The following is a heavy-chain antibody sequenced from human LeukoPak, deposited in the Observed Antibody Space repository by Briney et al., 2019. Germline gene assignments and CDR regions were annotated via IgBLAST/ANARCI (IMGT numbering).Heavy chain of an antibody. CDR1: GGSISSAGYY. CDR3: ARRGSHSQFDY. J-gene: IGHJ4*02. V-gene: IGHV4-39*02. Sequence: SETLSLTCTVSGGSISSAGYYWGWVRQPPGRGLEWIGTIYYRGTTYYNPSLKSRLTISVDSSKNHFSLKLSSVTAADTAVYYCARRGSHSQFDYWGQGTLVTVSS. CDR2: IYYRGTT. D-gene: IGHD2-15*01.